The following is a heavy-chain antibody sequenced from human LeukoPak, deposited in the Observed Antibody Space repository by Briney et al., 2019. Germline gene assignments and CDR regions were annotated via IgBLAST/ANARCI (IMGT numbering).Heavy chain of an antibody. D-gene: IGHD2-2*01. CDR3: ARHDIVVVPAAFDY. CDR1: GGSISSSSYY. CDR2: IYYSRST. J-gene: IGHJ4*02. Sequence: SETLSLTCTVSGGSISSSSYYWGWLRQPPGKGREWIGSIYYSRSTYYNPSLKSRVTISVDTSKNQFSLKLSSVTAADTAVYYCARHDIVVVPAAFDYWGQGTLVTVSS. V-gene: IGHV4-39*01.